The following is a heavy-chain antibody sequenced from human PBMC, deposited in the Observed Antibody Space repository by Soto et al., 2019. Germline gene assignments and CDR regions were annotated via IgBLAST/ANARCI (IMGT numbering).Heavy chain of an antibody. CDR2: INPESFGT. D-gene: IGHD2-2*01. J-gene: IGHJ6*02. Sequence: GASVKVSCKASGYTLTGYYMHRVRQAPGQGLEWMGWINPESFGTNYAQKFQGWVTISVDTSKNQFSLKLSSVTAADTAAYYCARDRRGLCISTSCRYYYGMDVWGQGTTVTVSS. V-gene: IGHV1-2*04. CDR3: ARDRRGLCISTSCRYYYGMDV. CDR1: GYTLTGYY.